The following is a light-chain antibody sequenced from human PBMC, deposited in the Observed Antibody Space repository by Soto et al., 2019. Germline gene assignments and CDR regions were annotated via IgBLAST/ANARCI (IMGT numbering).Light chain of an antibody. CDR1: SSNIGAGFD. CDR2: GNT. V-gene: IGLV1-40*01. CDR3: HSYDSGLSGSV. Sequence: QSALTQPPSVSGAPGQRVTISCTGSSSNIGAGFDVHWYQQLPGTAPKLLIYGNTNRPSGVPDRFSGSKPGTSAPLAITGLQAEDEADYYCHSYDSGLSGSVFGGGTKVTVL. J-gene: IGLJ3*02.